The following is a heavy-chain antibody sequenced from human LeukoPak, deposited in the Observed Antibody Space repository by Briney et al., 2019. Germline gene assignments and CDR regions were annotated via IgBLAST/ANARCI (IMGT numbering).Heavy chain of an antibody. D-gene: IGHD4-11*01. Sequence: GGSLRLSCAASGFTFDDYAMHWVRQAPGKGLEWVSGISWNSGSIGYADSVKGRFTISRDNAKNSLYLQMNSLRAEDMALYYCVKVQTTVTTRGAFDIWGQGTMVTVSS. CDR2: ISWNSGSI. CDR1: GFTFDDYA. CDR3: VKVQTTVTTRGAFDI. J-gene: IGHJ3*02. V-gene: IGHV3-9*03.